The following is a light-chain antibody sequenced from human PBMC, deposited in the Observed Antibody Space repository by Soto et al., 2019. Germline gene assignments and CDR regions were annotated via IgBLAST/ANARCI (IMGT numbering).Light chain of an antibody. J-gene: IGLJ1*01. CDR3: SSYTSSSTYV. CDR1: TSDVGGYNY. CDR2: DVT. Sequence: QSVLTQPASVSGSPGQSITISCTGTTSDVGGYNYVYWHQQHPGKAPKLMIYDVTNRPSGVSDRFSGSKSGNTASLTISGLQAEDEADYYCSSYTSSSTYVFGAGTKVTV. V-gene: IGLV2-14*01.